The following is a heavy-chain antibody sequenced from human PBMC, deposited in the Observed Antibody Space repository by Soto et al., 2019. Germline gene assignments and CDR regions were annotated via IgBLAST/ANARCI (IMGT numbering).Heavy chain of an antibody. V-gene: IGHV3-9*01. CDR3: ANDNRAYYDSSGCFDY. CDR1: GFNFDDYA. D-gene: IGHD3-22*01. Sequence: ESGGGLVQPGRSLRLSCAASGFNFDDYAMHWVRQAPGKGLEWVSGISWNSGSIGYADSVKGRITISRDNAKNSLYLQMNSLRAEDTALYYCANDNRAYYDSSGCFDYWGQGTLVTVSS. J-gene: IGHJ4*02. CDR2: ISWNSGSI.